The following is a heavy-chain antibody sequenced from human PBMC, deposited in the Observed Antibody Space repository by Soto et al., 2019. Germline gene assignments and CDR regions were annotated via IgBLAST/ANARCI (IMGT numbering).Heavy chain of an antibody. J-gene: IGHJ4*02. Sequence: PSLTCTVSGASIRSFYWSWIRQSPGKGLEWIGYFYYTGSSNYNPSLKSRATISMDTSKNQLFLRLSSVSSADTAVYYCARDRLVTPLDYWGQGTLVTVSS. D-gene: IGHD3-9*01. CDR1: GASIRSFY. V-gene: IGHV4-59*12. CDR2: FYYTGSS. CDR3: ARDRLVTPLDY.